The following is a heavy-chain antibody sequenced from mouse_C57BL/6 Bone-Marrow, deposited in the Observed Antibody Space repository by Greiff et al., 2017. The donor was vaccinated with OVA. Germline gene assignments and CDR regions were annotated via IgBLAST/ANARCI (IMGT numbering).Heavy chain of an antibody. J-gene: IGHJ2*01. V-gene: IGHV1-59*01. CDR3: AITTVVATDD. Sequence: QVQLQQPGAELVRPGTSVKLSCKASGYTFTSYWMHWVKQRPGQGLEWIGVIDPSDSYTNYNQKFKGKATLTVDTSSSTAYMQLSSLTSEDSAVYYCAITTVVATDDWGQGTTLTVSS. CDR1: GYTFTSYW. CDR2: IDPSDSYT. D-gene: IGHD1-1*01.